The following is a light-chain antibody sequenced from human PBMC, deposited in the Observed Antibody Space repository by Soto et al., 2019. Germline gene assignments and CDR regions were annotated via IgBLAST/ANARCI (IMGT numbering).Light chain of an antibody. CDR3: QQYHTWWT. Sequence: DIQMTQSPSTLSASVGDRVTITCRASQSISSWLAWYQQKPGKAPKILIYKASSLESGVPSRFSGSGSGTEFTLTISSLQPDEFATYYCQQYHTWWTFGQGTKVEI. CDR1: QSISSW. J-gene: IGKJ1*01. CDR2: KAS. V-gene: IGKV1-5*03.